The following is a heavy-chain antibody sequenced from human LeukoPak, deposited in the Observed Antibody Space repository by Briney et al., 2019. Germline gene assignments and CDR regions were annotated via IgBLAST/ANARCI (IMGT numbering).Heavy chain of an antibody. J-gene: IGHJ6*03. CDR3: ARGIAVATQSYYYYYYMDV. Sequence: SETLSLTCTVSGGSISSGSYYWSWIRQPAGKGLEWIGRIYTSGSTNYNPSLKSRVTISVDTSKNQFSLKLSSVTAADTAVYYCARGIAVATQSYYYYYYMDVWGKGTTVTISS. D-gene: IGHD6-19*01. V-gene: IGHV4-61*02. CDR2: IYTSGST. CDR1: GGSISSGSYY.